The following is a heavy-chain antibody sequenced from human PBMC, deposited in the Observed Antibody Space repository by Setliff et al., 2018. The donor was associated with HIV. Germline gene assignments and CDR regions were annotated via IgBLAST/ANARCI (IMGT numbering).Heavy chain of an antibody. V-gene: IGHV3-74*01. CDR2: INADGSST. J-gene: IGHJ4*02. CDR3: ARPVGGMSFSDN. Sequence: GGSLRLSCAASGFTFSTSWMNWVRQAPGKGLVWVARINADGSSTSYADSVKGRFTISRDNAKNTVYLQMNSLRAEDTAVYYCARPVGGMSFSDNWGQGTLVTVSS. D-gene: IGHD6-19*01. CDR1: GFTFSTSW.